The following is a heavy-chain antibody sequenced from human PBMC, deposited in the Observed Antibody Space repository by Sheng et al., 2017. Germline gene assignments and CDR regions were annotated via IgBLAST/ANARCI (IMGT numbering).Heavy chain of an antibody. CDR2: ISYDGSNK. Sequence: QVQLVESGGGVVQPGRSLRLSCAASGFTFSSYAMHWVRQAPGKGLEWVAVISYDGSNKYYADSVKGRFTISRDNSKNTLYLQMNSLRAEDTAVYYCARDRVLRDGYHYYYMDVWGQGTTVTVSS. CDR1: GFTFSSYA. CDR3: ARDRVLRDGYHYYYMDV. J-gene: IGHJ6*03. V-gene: IGHV3-30*04.